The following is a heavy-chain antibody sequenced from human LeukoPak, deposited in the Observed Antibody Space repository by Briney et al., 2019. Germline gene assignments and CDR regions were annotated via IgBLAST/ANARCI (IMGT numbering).Heavy chain of an antibody. Sequence: GGSLRLSCAASGFTFSSYSMNWVRQAPGKGLEWVSYISSSSSTIYYADSVKGRFTISRDNAKNSLYLQMNSLRAEDTAVYYCARDLGDYFDYWGQGTLVTVSS. CDR3: ARDLGDYFDY. D-gene: IGHD3-16*01. CDR2: ISSSSSTI. J-gene: IGHJ4*02. CDR1: GFTFSSYS. V-gene: IGHV3-48*01.